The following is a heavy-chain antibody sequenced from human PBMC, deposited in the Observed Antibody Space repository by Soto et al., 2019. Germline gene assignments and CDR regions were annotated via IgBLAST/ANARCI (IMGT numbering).Heavy chain of an antibody. Sequence: SEILSLTCTVSGGSISSYYWSWIRQPPGKGLEWIGYIYYSGSTNYNPSLKSRVTISVDTSKNQFSLKLSSVTAADTAVYYCASGSKYYDFWSGDYYYYYMDVWGKGTTVTVSS. V-gene: IGHV4-59*01. CDR1: GGSISSYY. CDR2: IYYSGST. CDR3: ASGSKYYDFWSGDYYYYYMDV. D-gene: IGHD3-3*01. J-gene: IGHJ6*03.